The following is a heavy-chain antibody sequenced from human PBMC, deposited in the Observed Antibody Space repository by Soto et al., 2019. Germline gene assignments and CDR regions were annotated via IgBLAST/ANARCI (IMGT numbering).Heavy chain of an antibody. Sequence: AASVKVSCKASGYTFTSYYMHWVRQAPGQGLEWMGIINPSGGSTSYAQKFQGRVTMTRDTSTSTVYMELSSLRSEDTAVYYCARGADRWGGYYRTFDYWGQGTLVTVSS. V-gene: IGHV1-46*01. CDR1: GYTFTSYY. D-gene: IGHD3-3*01. CDR3: ARGADRWGGYYRTFDY. CDR2: INPSGGST. J-gene: IGHJ4*02.